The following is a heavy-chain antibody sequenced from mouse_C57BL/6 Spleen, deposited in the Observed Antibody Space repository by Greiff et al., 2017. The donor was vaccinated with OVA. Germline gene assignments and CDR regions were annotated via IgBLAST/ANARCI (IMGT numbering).Heavy chain of an antibody. D-gene: IGHD1-1*01. CDR1: GYTFTSYW. J-gene: IGHJ3*01. CDR2: IDPTGGGT. CDR3: ARPYYGSSSFAY. V-gene: IGHV1-72*01. Sequence: VQLQQPGAELVKPGASVKLSCKASGYTFTSYWMHWVKQRPGRGLEWIGRIDPTGGGTNYNEKFKSKATLTVDKPSSTAYMQLSSLTSEDSAVYYCARPYYGSSSFAYWGQGTLVTVSA.